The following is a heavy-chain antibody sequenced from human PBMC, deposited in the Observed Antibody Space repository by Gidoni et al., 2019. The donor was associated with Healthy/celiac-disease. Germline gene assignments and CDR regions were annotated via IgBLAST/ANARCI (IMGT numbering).Heavy chain of an antibody. CDR3: ARGFYSQQGFDTFDI. CDR1: EGTFSSYT. D-gene: IGHD4-4*01. J-gene: IGHJ3*02. Sequence: QVQLVQSGAEGKKPGSSEKGSCKSSEGTFSSYTVSWVRQAPGQGLEWVGRIIPTLGIPKYAQKFQGRITITADKSTSTSFMELSSLRSEETAVYYCARGFYSQQGFDTFDIWGQGTVVTVSS. CDR2: IIPTLGIP. V-gene: IGHV1-69*02.